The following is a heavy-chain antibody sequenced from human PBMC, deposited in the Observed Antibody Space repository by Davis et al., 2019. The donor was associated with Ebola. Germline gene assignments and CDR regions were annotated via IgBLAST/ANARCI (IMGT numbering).Heavy chain of an antibody. V-gene: IGHV3-21*01. CDR2: ISSSSSYI. J-gene: IGHJ6*04. CDR1: GFTFSSYS. D-gene: IGHD6-13*01. CDR3: ARDLKQQLVRLNYYYYGMDV. Sequence: PGGSLRLSCAASGFTFSSYSMNWVRQAPGKGLEWVSSISSSSSYIYYADSVKGRFTISRDNAKNSLYLQMNSLRDEDTAVYYCARDLKQQLVRLNYYYYGMDVWGKGTTVTVSS.